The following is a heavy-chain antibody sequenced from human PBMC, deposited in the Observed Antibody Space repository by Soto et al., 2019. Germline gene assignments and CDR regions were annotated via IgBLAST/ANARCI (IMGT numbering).Heavy chain of an antibody. CDR1: GGSISSYY. Sequence: PSETLSLTCTVSGGSISSYYWSWIRQPPGKGLEWIGYIYYSGSTNYNPSLKSRVTISVDTSKNQFSLKLSSVTAADTAVYYCARWGLERRNSYVMDVWGQGTTVTVSS. V-gene: IGHV4-59*01. CDR2: IYYSGST. J-gene: IGHJ6*02. CDR3: ARWGLERRNSYVMDV. D-gene: IGHD1-1*01.